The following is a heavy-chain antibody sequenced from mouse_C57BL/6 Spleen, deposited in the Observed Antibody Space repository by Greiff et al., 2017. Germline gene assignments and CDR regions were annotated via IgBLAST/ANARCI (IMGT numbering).Heavy chain of an antibody. J-gene: IGHJ2*01. D-gene: IGHD2-2*01. V-gene: IGHV1-47*01. CDR1: GYTFTTYP. CDR3: ARSYYGSLYFDY. Sequence: QVQLKESGAELVKPGASVKMSCKASGYTFTTYPIEWMKQNHGKSLEWIGNFHPYNDDTKYNEKFKGKATLTVEKSSSTVYLELSRLTSDDSAVYYCARSYYGSLYFDYWGQGTTLTVSS. CDR2: FHPYNDDT.